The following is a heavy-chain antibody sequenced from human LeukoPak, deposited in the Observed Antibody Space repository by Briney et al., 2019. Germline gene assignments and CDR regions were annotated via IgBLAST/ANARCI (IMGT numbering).Heavy chain of an antibody. CDR1: GFTFSNYN. CDR2: ISASSTYI. Sequence: GGSLRLSCAASGFTFSNYNINWLRQAPGKGLEWVSSISASSTYIYYADSVKGRFTISRDNAKNSLFLQMNGLRAEDTAVYYCARGRWYCSGGTCYPDAFDIWGQGTMVTVSS. D-gene: IGHD2-15*01. J-gene: IGHJ3*02. V-gene: IGHV3-21*01. CDR3: ARGRWYCSGGTCYPDAFDI.